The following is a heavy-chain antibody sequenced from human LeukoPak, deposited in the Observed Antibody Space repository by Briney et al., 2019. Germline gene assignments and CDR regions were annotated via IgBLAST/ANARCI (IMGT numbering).Heavy chain of an antibody. CDR2: IRYDGSDK. V-gene: IGHV3-30*02. J-gene: IGHJ4*02. Sequence: PGGSLRLSCAASGFTFGSYGMHWVRQAPGKGLEWVAFIRYDGSDKYYADSVKGRFTISRDNSKNTLYLQMNSLRAEDTAVYYCANLPLVRGVILAVVYWGQGTLVTVSS. CDR1: GFTFGSYG. CDR3: ANLPLVRGVILAVVY. D-gene: IGHD3-10*01.